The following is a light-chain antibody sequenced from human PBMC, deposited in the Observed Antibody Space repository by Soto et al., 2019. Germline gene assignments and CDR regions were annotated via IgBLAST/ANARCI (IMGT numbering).Light chain of an antibody. J-gene: IGKJ4*01. CDR2: DAS. CDR1: QDITNY. Sequence: DIQMTQSPSSLSASVGDRVTITCQASQDITNYLNWYQQKPGKAPKLLIYDASNLETGVPSRFSGSGSGTDFTLTIISLHAEDIATYYCQQYGNVPLTFVGGTKVEIK. V-gene: IGKV1-33*01. CDR3: QQYGNVPLT.